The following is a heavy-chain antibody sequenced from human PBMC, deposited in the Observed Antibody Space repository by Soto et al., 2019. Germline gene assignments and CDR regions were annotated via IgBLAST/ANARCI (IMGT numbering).Heavy chain of an antibody. D-gene: IGHD1-26*01. CDR2: IYYSGSA. V-gene: IGHV4-61*01. CDR1: GGSVSNISDY. CDR3: ARGAGFGYYYYHMDI. Sequence: SETLSLTCTVSGGSVSNISDYWSWVRQPPGKGLEWIGYIYYSGSADYNPSLGSRVTISLDTSKNQFSLKLSSVTTADTAVYYCARGAGFGYYYYHMDIWGQGTTVTVSS. J-gene: IGHJ6*02.